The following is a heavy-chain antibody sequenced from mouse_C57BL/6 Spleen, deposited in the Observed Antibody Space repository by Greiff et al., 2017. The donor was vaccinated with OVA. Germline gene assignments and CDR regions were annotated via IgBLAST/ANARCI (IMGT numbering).Heavy chain of an antibody. Sequence: EVQVVESGGGLVKPGGSLKLSCAASGFTFSSYAMSWVRQTPEKRLEWVATISDGGSYTYYPDNVKGRFTISRDNAKNNLYLQMSHLKSEDTAMYYCAREGLRLYAMDYWGQGTSVTVSS. D-gene: IGHD2-4*01. CDR1: GFTFSSYA. CDR3: AREGLRLYAMDY. CDR2: ISDGGSYT. V-gene: IGHV5-4*01. J-gene: IGHJ4*01.